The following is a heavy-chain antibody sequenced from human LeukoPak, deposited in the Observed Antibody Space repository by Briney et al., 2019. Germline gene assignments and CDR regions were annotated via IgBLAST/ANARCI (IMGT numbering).Heavy chain of an antibody. CDR2: IYHSGST. CDR3: ARDSLPRYNWNYKTENWFDP. D-gene: IGHD1-7*01. J-gene: IGHJ5*02. V-gene: IGHV4-30-2*01. CDR1: GGSISSGGYS. Sequence: NPSQTLSLTCAVSGGSISSGGYSWSWIRQPPGKGLEWIGYIYHSGSTYYNPSLKSRVTMSVDTSKNQFSLKLSSVTAADTAVYYCARDSLPRYNWNYKTENWFDPWGQGTLVTVSS.